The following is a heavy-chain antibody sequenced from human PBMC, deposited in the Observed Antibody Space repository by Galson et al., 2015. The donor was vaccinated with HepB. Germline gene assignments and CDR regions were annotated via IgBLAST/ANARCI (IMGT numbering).Heavy chain of an antibody. Sequence: ETLSLTCAVYGGSFRGSYWTWIRQPPGKGLEWIGEINDNGDTNNNPSLESRVTMSADTSKNQFSLNVTSVTAADTALYYCARRRGYNGLDWIPYDFWGQGTLVTVSS. CDR3: ARRRGYNGLDWIPYDF. V-gene: IGHV4-34*01. D-gene: IGHD5-12*01. J-gene: IGHJ4*02. CDR1: GGSFRGSY. CDR2: INDNGDT.